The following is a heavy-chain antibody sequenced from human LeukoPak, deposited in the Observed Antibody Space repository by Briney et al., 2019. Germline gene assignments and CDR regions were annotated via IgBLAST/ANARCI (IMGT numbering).Heavy chain of an antibody. D-gene: IGHD2-21*02. CDR3: ARHTMTAMCFDY. J-gene: IGHJ4*02. CDR1: GGSISSSSYY. V-gene: IGHV4-39*01. Sequence: PSETLSLTRTVSGGSISSSSYYWGWIRQPPGKGLEWIGSIYYSGSTYYNPSLKSRVTISVDTSKNQFSLKLSSVTAADTAVYYCARHTMTAMCFDYWGQGTLVTVSS. CDR2: IYYSGST.